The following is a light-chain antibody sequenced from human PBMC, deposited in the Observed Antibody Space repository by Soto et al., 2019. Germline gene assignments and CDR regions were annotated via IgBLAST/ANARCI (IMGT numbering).Light chain of an antibody. CDR2: GAS. CDR3: QQYKNWPRT. CDR1: QRFXSGY. Sequence: IVLTQSPGTLSLSPGESATLSCRASQRFXSGYPAWYQQKPGQAPRLRTAGASSRATDSPDRFSGSGSGTEFTLPISSLQSEDFGVYYCQQYKNWPRTFGQGTKVDI. V-gene: IGKV3-20*01. J-gene: IGKJ1*01.